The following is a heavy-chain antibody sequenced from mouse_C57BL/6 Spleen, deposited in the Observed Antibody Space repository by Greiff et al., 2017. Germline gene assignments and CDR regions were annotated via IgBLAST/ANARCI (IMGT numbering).Heavy chain of an antibody. V-gene: IGHV6-3*01. J-gene: IGHJ3*01. D-gene: IGHD2-4*01. CDR2: IRLKSDNYAT. Sequence: EVQLVESGGGLVQPGGSMKLSCVASGFTFSNYWMNWVRQSPEKGLAWVAQIRLKSDNYATHYAESVKGRFTISRDDSKSSVYLQMNNLRAEDTGIYYCTGYDFAWFAYWGQGTLGTVSA. CDR3: TGYDFAWFAY. CDR1: GFTFSNYW.